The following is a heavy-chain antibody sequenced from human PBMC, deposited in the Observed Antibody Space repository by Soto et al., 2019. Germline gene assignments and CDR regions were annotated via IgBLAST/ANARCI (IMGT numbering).Heavy chain of an antibody. J-gene: IGHJ5*02. CDR2: ISGSGGST. Sequence: AGGSMRLSCAASGFHFSSYSMSWVRQAPGKGLEWVSAISGSGGSTYYADSVKGRFTISRDNSKNTLYLQMNSLRAEDTAVYYCAKDLVCSNPWGQGTLVTVSS. D-gene: IGHD3-10*02. CDR1: GFHFSSYS. CDR3: AKDLVCSNP. V-gene: IGHV3-23*01.